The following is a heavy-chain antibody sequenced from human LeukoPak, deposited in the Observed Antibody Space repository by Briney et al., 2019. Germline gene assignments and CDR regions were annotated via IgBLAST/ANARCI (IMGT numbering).Heavy chain of an antibody. CDR1: GGSISSYY. J-gene: IGHJ4*02. CDR2: IYYSGST. V-gene: IGHV4-59*08. D-gene: IGHD6-13*01. Sequence: PSETLSLTCTVSGGSISSYYWSWIRQPPGKGLEWTGYIYYSGSTNYNPSLKSRVTISVDTSKNQFSLKLSSVTAADTAVYYCARHPAAAAPGYWGQGTLVTVSS. CDR3: ARHPAAAAPGY.